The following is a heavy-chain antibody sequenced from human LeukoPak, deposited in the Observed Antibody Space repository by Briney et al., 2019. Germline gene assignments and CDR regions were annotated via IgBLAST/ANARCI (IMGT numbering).Heavy chain of an antibody. J-gene: IGHJ6*02. Sequence: GGSLRLSCAASGFTFSSYEMNWVRQAPGKGLEWVSYISSSGSTIYYADSVKGRFTISRDNAKNSLYLQMNSLRAEDTAVYYCARDSRVVPAANYYYYYGMDVWGQGTTVTVSS. CDR2: ISSSGSTI. D-gene: IGHD2-2*01. V-gene: IGHV3-48*03. CDR1: GFTFSSYE. CDR3: ARDSRVVPAANYYYYYGMDV.